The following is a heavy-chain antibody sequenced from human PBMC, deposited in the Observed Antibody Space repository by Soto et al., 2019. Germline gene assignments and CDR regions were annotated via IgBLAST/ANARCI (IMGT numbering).Heavy chain of an antibody. J-gene: IGHJ6*03. Sequence: GGSLRLSCAASGFTFSSYWRSWVRQAPGKGLEWVANIKQDGSEKYYVDSVKGRFTISRDNAKNSLYLQMNSLRAEDTAVYYCARGEDYMDVWGKGTTVTVSS. CDR1: GFTFSSYW. CDR2: IKQDGSEK. CDR3: ARGEDYMDV. V-gene: IGHV3-7*04.